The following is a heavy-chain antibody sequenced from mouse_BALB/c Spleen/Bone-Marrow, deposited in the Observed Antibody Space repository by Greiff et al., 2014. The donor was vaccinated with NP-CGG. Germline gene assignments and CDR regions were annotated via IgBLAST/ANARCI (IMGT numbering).Heavy chain of an antibody. Sequence: EVQLQQSGPELVKPGASVKMSCKASGYTFINYVMHWVKQKPGQGLEWIGYINPYYDVTEYNEKFKGKATLTSDKSSSTAYMELNSLTSEDSAVYDCARGVDFDYWGQGTTLTVSS. CDR3: ARGVDFDY. J-gene: IGHJ2*01. CDR2: INPYYDVT. CDR1: GYTFINYV. V-gene: IGHV1-14*01.